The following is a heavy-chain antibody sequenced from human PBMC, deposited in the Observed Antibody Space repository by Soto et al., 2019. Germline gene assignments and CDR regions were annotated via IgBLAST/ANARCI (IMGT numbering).Heavy chain of an antibody. CDR1: GGSFSGYY. CDR3: ARFYCSSTSCYRNPNWFDP. CDR2: INHSGST. Sequence: QVQLQQWGAGLLKPSETLSLTCAVYGGSFSGYYWSWIRQPPGKGLEWIGEINHSGSTNYNPSLKSRVTISVDTSKNQFSLKLSPVTAADTAVYYCARFYCSSTSCYRNPNWFDPWGQGTLVTVSS. D-gene: IGHD2-2*01. V-gene: IGHV4-34*01. J-gene: IGHJ5*02.